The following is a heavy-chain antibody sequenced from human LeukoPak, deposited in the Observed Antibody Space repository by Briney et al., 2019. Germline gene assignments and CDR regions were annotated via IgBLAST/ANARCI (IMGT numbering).Heavy chain of an antibody. V-gene: IGHV3-30*18. CDR1: GLTFSSYG. CDR2: ISYDGSNK. J-gene: IGHJ4*02. Sequence: GRSLRLSCAASGLTFSSYGMHWVRQAPGKGLEWVAVISYDGSNKYYADSVKGRFTISRDNSKNTLYLQMNSLRAEDTAVYYCAKDGADILTGYNYFDYWGQGTLVTVSS. CDR3: AKDGADILTGYNYFDY. D-gene: IGHD3-9*01.